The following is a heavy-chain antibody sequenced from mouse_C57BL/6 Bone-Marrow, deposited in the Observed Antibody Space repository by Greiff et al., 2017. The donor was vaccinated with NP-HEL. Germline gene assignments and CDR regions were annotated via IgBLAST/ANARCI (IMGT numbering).Heavy chain of an antibody. J-gene: IGHJ3*01. CDR1: GYTFTSYW. CDR3: ARLFPWFAY. Sequence: QVQLQQPGAELVRPGSSVKLSCKASGYTFTSYWMDWVKQRPGQGLEWIGNLYPSDSETHYNQKFKDKATLTVDKSSSTAYMQLSSLTSEDSAVYYCARLFPWFAYWGQGTLVTVSA. V-gene: IGHV1-61*01. CDR2: LYPSDSET.